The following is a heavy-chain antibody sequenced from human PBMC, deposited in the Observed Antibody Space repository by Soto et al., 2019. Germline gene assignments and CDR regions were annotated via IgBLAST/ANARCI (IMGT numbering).Heavy chain of an antibody. CDR1: GTSITSGGYY. J-gene: IGHJ4*02. CDR3: TRGTLH. Sequence: QVQLQESGPGLVKPSQTLSLICTVSGTSITSGGYYWSWIRQHPGKGLEWIGCIYSSGSTSYNPSLKSRLAMSVDTSKNQCSLSLSSVTAADTAVYYCTRGTLHWGQGTLVTVSS. CDR2: IYSSGST. V-gene: IGHV4-31*03.